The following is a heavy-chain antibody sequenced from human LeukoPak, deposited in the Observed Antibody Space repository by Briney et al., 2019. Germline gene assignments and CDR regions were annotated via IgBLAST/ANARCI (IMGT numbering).Heavy chain of an antibody. Sequence: GGSLRLSCAASRFTFGDYAMHWVRQARGKGLDWVSGINWNSGSIAYADSVKGRFTISRDNAKNSLYLQMNSLRAEDTALYYCAKSAGGGGWYPFDYWGQGTLFTVSS. CDR3: AKSAGGGGWYPFDY. D-gene: IGHD6-19*01. CDR1: RFTFGDYA. V-gene: IGHV3-9*01. J-gene: IGHJ4*02. CDR2: INWNSGSI.